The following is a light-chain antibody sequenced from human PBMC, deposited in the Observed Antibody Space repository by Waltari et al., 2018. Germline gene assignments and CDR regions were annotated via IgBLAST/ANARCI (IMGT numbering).Light chain of an antibody. J-gene: IGKJ4*01. V-gene: IGKV1-39*01. CDR3: QQYYSAPLT. CDR1: QSISSY. Sequence: DIQMTQSPSSLSASVGDRVTITCRASQSISSYLNWYQQKPGKAPKLLIYAASSLQSGVPSRFSGSGSGTDFTLTISSLQPEDVAVYYCQQYYSAPLTFGGGTKVEI. CDR2: AAS.